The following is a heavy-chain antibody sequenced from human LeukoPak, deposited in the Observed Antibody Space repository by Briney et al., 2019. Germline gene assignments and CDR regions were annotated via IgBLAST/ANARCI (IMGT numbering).Heavy chain of an antibody. J-gene: IGHJ3*02. CDR2: ISSSSSYI. Sequence: AGGSLRLSCAAFGFTFSSYSMNWVRQAPGKGLEWVSSISSSSSYIYYADSVKGRFTISRDNAKNSLYLQMNSLRAEDTAVYYCAASSGYYYKAAFDIWGQGTMVTVSS. CDR3: AASSGYYYKAAFDI. D-gene: IGHD3-22*01. V-gene: IGHV3-21*04. CDR1: GFTFSSYS.